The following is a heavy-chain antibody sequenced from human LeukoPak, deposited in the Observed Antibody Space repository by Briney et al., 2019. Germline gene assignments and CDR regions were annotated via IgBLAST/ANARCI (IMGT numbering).Heavy chain of an antibody. CDR3: ARAKRNGFDI. V-gene: IGHV3-48*01. J-gene: IGHJ3*02. CDR1: GGSISSSSYY. Sequence: ETLSLTCTVSGGSISSSSYYWGWVRQAPGKGLEWVSYISSSSSTIYYADSVKGRFTISRDNAKNSLFLQMNSPRAEDTAVYYCARAKRNGFDIWGQGTMVTVSS. CDR2: ISSSSSTI.